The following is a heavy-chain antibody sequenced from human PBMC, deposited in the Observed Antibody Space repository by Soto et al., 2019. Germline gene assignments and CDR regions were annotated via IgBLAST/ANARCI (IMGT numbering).Heavy chain of an antibody. J-gene: IGHJ4*02. CDR2: ISYDGTNK. D-gene: IGHD6-19*01. CDR3: AKDVAVAGTKKIDY. CDR1: GFTFRSYG. V-gene: IGHV3-30*18. Sequence: GGSLRLSCAASGFTFRSYGIHWVRQAPGKGLEWVAVISYDGTNKYYADSVKGRFTISRDNSKNTLYLQMNSLRAEDTAVYYCAKDVAVAGTKKIDYWGQGTLVTVSS.